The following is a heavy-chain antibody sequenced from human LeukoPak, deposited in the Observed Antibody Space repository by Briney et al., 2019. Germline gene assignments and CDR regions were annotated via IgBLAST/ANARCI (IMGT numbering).Heavy chain of an antibody. V-gene: IGHV3-7*01. J-gene: IGHJ6*02. CDR2: IKQDGSEK. Sequence: PGGSLRLSCAASGFTFSSYWMSWVRQAPGKGLEWVANIKQDGSEKYYVDSVKGRFTISRDNAKNSLYLQMNSLRAEDTAVYYCAREGPRYFDWLFSRGMDVWGQGTTVTVSS. CDR3: AREGPRYFDWLFSRGMDV. CDR1: GFTFSSYW. D-gene: IGHD3-9*01.